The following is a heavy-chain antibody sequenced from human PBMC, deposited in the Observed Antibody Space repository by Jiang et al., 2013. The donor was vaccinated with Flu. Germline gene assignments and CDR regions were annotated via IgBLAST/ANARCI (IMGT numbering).Heavy chain of an antibody. V-gene: IGHV1-69*06. D-gene: IGHD3-16*01. CDR2: IIPIFGTT. J-gene: IGHJ4*02. CDR1: GGTFSNYG. Sequence: VQLVESGAEVKKPGSSVKVSCKASGGTFSNYGISWVRQAPGQGLEWMGGIIPIFGTTNYAQKFQGRVTINADKSTRTVHLELSSLRFEDTAVYYCARVNLGLDSYMYFDSVGQGVRVTVSS. CDR3: ARVNLGLDSYMYFDS.